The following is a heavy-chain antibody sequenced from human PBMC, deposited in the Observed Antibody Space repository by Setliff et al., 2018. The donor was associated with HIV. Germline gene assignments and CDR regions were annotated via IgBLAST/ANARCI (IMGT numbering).Heavy chain of an antibody. V-gene: IGHV4-38-2*01. CDR3: ATSLITVPPDAFDI. Sequence: SETLSLTCAVSGFSISSGYYWGWIRQPPGKGLEWIGIIYHSGSTYYNPSLESRVTISVDTSKNQFSLMLCSVTVADTAVYYCATSLITVPPDAFDIWGQGTMVTVSS. D-gene: IGHD4-4*01. J-gene: IGHJ3*02. CDR2: IYHSGST. CDR1: GFSISSGYY.